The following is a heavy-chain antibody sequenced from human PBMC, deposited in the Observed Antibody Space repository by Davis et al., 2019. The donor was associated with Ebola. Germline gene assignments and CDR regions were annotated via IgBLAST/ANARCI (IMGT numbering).Heavy chain of an antibody. V-gene: IGHV3-21*01. D-gene: IGHD3-3*01. CDR2: ISSSSSYI. CDR1: GFTFSSYS. Sequence: GESLKISCAASGFTFSSYSMNWVRQAPGKGLEWVSSISSSSSYIYYADSVKGRFTISRDNAKNSLYLQMNSLRAEDTAVYYCARAGTYYDFWSGVDYWGQGTLVTVSS. J-gene: IGHJ4*02. CDR3: ARAGTYYDFWSGVDY.